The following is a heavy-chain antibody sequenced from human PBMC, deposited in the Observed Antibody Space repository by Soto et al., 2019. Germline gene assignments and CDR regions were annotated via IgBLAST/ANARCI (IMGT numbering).Heavy chain of an antibody. Sequence: SVKVSCKASGGTFSSYAISWVRQAPGQGLEWMGGIIPIFGTANYAQKFQGRVTITADESTSTAYMELSSLRSEDTAVYYCASVAPSYYGMDVWGQGTTVTVSS. CDR1: GGTFSSYA. V-gene: IGHV1-69*13. CDR3: ASVAPSYYGMDV. J-gene: IGHJ6*02. CDR2: IIPIFGTA. D-gene: IGHD2-15*01.